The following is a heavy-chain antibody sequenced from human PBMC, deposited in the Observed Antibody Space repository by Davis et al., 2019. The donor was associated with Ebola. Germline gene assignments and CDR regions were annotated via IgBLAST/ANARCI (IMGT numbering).Heavy chain of an antibody. V-gene: IGHV3-64D*06. CDR1: GFMFSSYA. CDR2: ISSNGGST. J-gene: IGHJ6*04. D-gene: IGHD3-22*01. CDR3: VKDRSGGLGGYLFGMDV. Sequence: GGSLRLSCSVSGFMFSSYAMHWVRQAPGKGLEYVSAISSNGGSTYYANSVKGRFTISRDNAKNSLYLRMNSLRAEDTALYYCVKDRSGGLGGYLFGMDVWGKGTSVTVSS.